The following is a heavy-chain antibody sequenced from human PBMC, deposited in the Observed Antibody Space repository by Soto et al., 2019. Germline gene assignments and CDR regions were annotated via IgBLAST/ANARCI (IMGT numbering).Heavy chain of an antibody. J-gene: IGHJ3*02. D-gene: IGHD4-17*01. Sequence: ASVKVSCKASGGTFSSYAISWVRQAPGQGLEWMGGIIPIFGTANYAQKFQGRVTITADKSTSTAYMGLSSLRSEDTAVYYCASHLGTTVVPRGAFDIWGQGTMVTVSS. V-gene: IGHV1-69*06. CDR1: GGTFSSYA. CDR3: ASHLGTTVVPRGAFDI. CDR2: IIPIFGTA.